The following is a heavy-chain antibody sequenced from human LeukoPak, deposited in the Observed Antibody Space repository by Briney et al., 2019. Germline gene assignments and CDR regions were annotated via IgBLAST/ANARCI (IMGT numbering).Heavy chain of an antibody. J-gene: IGHJ5*02. D-gene: IGHD3-3*01. CDR3: ASRAYDFWSGYLTFDP. V-gene: IGHV4-34*01. CDR2: INHSGST. CDR1: GGSFSGYY. Sequence: PSETLSLTCAVYGGSFSGYYWSWIRQPPGKGLEWIGEINHSGSTNYNPSLKSRVTISVDTSKNQFSLKLSSVTAADTAVYYCASRAYDFWSGYLTFDPWGQGTLVTVSS.